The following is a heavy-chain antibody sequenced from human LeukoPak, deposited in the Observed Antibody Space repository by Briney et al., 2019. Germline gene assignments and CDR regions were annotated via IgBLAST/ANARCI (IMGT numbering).Heavy chain of an antibody. CDR1: GGSLSSYY. CDR2: IYYSGST. V-gene: IGHV4-59*08. Sequence: SETLSLTCTVSGGSLSSYYWSWIRQPPGKGLEWIGYIYYSGSTNYNPSLKSRVTISVDTSKNQFSLKLSSVTAADTAVYYCARHQEVEMATNDAFDIWGQGTMVTVSS. J-gene: IGHJ3*02. CDR3: ARHQEVEMATNDAFDI. D-gene: IGHD5-12*01.